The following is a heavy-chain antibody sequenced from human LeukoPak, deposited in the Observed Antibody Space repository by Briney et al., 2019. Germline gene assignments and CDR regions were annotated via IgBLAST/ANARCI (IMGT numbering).Heavy chain of an antibody. CDR3: AKDKGGSGSLPAYAFDI. D-gene: IGHD3-10*01. Sequence: QPGGSLRLSCAASGFTFSSYAMHWVRQAPGKGLEWVAVISYDGSNKYHADSVKGRFTISRDNAKNSLYLQMNSLRAEDTALYYCAKDKGGSGSLPAYAFDIWGQGTMVTVSS. CDR1: GFTFSSYA. J-gene: IGHJ3*02. V-gene: IGHV3-30-3*01. CDR2: ISYDGSNK.